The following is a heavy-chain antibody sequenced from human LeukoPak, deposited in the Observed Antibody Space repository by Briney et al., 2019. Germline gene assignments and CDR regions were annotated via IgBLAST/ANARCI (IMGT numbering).Heavy chain of an antibody. J-gene: IGHJ5*02. Sequence: GGSLRLSCAASGFSLSSYAMSWVRQAPGKGLEWVSAISGSGGSTYYADSVKGRFTISRDNSKNTLYLQMNSLRAEDTAVYYCAKDPRGAVAGTLWFDPWGQGTLVTVSS. D-gene: IGHD6-19*01. CDR2: ISGSGGST. CDR1: GFSLSSYA. V-gene: IGHV3-23*01. CDR3: AKDPRGAVAGTLWFDP.